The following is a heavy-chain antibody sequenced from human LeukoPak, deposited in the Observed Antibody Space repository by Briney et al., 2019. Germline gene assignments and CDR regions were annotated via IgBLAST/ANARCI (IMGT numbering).Heavy chain of an antibody. V-gene: IGHV1-18*01. D-gene: IGHD5-12*01. J-gene: IGHJ4*02. CDR3: ARYPGTTGRYSDYAKPFDY. CDR1: GGTSSSYG. CDR2: ISAYNGNT. Sequence: EASVKVSCKASGGTSSSYGISWVRQAPGQGLEWMGWISAYNGNTNYAQKLQGRVTMTTDTSTSTAYMELRSLRSDDTAVYYCARYPGTTGRYSDYAKPFDYWGQGTLVTVSS.